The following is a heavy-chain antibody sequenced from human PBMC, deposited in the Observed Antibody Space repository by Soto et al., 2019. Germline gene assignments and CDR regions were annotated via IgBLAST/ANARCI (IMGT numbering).Heavy chain of an antibody. CDR1: GFTFSSYA. Sequence: EVQLLESGGGLVQPGGSLRLSCAASGFTFSSYAMSWVRQAPGKGLEWVSAISGSGGSTYYADSVKGRFTISSDNSKNTLYLQMNSLRAEDTAVYYCAKDAYIVVVPAANFDYWGQGTLVTVSS. CDR2: ISGSGGST. J-gene: IGHJ4*02. V-gene: IGHV3-23*01. D-gene: IGHD2-2*01. CDR3: AKDAYIVVVPAANFDY.